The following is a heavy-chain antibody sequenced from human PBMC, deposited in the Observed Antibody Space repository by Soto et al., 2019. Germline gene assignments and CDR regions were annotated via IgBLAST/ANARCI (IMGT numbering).Heavy chain of an antibody. J-gene: IGHJ4*02. D-gene: IGHD3-22*01. CDR3: ARQFPYYDSSGSDY. V-gene: IGHV4-39*01. CDR2: IYYSGST. Sequence: SETLSLTCTVSGGSISSSSYYWGWIRQPPGKGLEWIGSIYYSGSTYYNPSLKSRVTISVDTSKNQFSLKLSSVTAADTAVYYCARQFPYYDSSGSDYWGQGTLVTVSS. CDR1: GGSISSSSYY.